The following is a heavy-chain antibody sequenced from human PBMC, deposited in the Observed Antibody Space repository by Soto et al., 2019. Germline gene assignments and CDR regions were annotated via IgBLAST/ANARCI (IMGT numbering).Heavy chain of an antibody. J-gene: IGHJ4*02. CDR1: GFTFSIYA. CDR2: ISGSGGST. D-gene: IGHD6-13*01. Sequence: VQLLESGGGLVQPGGSLRLSCAAAGFTFSIYAMSWVRQAPGKGLEWVSAISGSGGSTYYADSVKGRFTISGDNSKNTLYLQMNSLRADDTAVYYCAKATRGGAATLIRDYWGQGTLVTVSS. V-gene: IGHV3-23*01. CDR3: AKATRGGAATLIRDY.